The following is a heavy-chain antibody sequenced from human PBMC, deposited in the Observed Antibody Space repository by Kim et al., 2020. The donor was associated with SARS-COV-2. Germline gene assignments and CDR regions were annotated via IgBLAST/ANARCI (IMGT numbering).Heavy chain of an antibody. D-gene: IGHD3-22*01. V-gene: IGHV4-61*01. Sequence: SETLSLTCTVSGGSVSSGSYYWSWIRQPPGKGLEWIGYIYYSGSTNYNPSLKSRVTISVDTSKNQFSLKLSSVTAADTAVYYCARVMYYYDSSGYRGGLFDYWGQGTLVTVSS. CDR3: ARVMYYYDSSGYRGGLFDY. CDR1: GGSVSSGSYY. J-gene: IGHJ4*02. CDR2: IYYSGST.